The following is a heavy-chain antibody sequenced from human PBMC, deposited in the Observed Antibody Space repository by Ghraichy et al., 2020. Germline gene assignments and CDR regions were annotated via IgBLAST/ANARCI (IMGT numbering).Heavy chain of an antibody. J-gene: IGHJ1*01. Sequence: SETLSLTCTVSGGSISSYYWSWIRQPAGKGLEWIGRIYTSGSTNYNPSLKSRVTMSVDTSKNQFSLKLSSVTAADTAVYYCAIGAYCGGDCYSPTTQPQEYFQHWGQGTLVTVSS. CDR2: IYTSGST. V-gene: IGHV4-4*07. CDR1: GGSISSYY. D-gene: IGHD2-21*02. CDR3: AIGAYCGGDCYSPTTQPQEYFQH.